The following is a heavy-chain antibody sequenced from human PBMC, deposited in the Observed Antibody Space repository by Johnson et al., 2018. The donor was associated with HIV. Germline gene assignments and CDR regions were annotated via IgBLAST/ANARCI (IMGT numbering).Heavy chain of an antibody. CDR1: GFTFSSYA. J-gene: IGHJ3*02. CDR3: ARVAALYDAFDI. Sequence: VLLVESGGGVVQPGRSLRLSCSASGFTFSSYAMHWVRQAPGKGLEWLAVVSHDGSNEYYADSVKGRLTISRDNAKNSLYLQMNSLRAEDTAVYYCARVAALYDAFDIWGQGTMVTVSS. D-gene: IGHD2-15*01. CDR2: VSHDGSNE. V-gene: IGHV3-30*04.